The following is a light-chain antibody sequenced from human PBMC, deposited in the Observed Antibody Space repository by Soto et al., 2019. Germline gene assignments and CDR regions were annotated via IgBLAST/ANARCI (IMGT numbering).Light chain of an antibody. J-gene: IGKJ2*01. Sequence: DTQMTQSPFTLSASVGDTVTITCRASQTIYTWLAWYQQKPGKAPKVIIYDASTLESGVPSRFSGSGSGTEFTLTISGLQPDDFATYYCQQYNDYLPYTFGQGTKVQIK. CDR3: QQYNDYLPYT. CDR2: DAS. CDR1: QTIYTW. V-gene: IGKV1-5*01.